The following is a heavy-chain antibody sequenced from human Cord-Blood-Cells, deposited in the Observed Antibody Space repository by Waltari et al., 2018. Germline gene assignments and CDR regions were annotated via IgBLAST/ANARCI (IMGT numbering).Heavy chain of an antibody. CDR3: ARGHGLALDY. CDR1: GGSFSGYY. J-gene: IGHJ4*02. V-gene: IGHV4-34*01. Sequence: QVQLQQWGAGLLKPSETLSLTCAVYGGSFSGYYWSGIRQPPGKGLEWIGEINHSGSTNYNPSLKSRVTISVDTSKNQFSLKLSSVTAADTAVYYCARGHGLALDYWGQGTLVTVSS. CDR2: INHSGST.